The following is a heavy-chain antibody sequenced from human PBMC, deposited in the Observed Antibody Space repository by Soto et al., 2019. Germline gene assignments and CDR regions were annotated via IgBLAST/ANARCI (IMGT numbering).Heavy chain of an antibody. D-gene: IGHD6-19*01. J-gene: IGHJ4*02. CDR1: GFTFSSYA. CDR3: AKCSPRYSSGLKAYYFDY. V-gene: IGHV3-23*01. Sequence: GGSLRLSCAASGFTFSSYAMSWVRQAPGKGLEWVSVISGSGGSTYYADSVKGRFTISRDNSKNTLYLQMNSLRAEGTAVYYCAKCSPRYSSGLKAYYFDYWGQGTLVTAPQ. CDR2: ISGSGGST.